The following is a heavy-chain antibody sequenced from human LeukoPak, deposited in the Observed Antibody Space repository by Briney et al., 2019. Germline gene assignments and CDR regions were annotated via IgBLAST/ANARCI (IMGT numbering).Heavy chain of an antibody. CDR3: ARGPRLYGNWFDP. Sequence: PGGSLRLSCRGSGFNFGDYAMTWVRQAPGKGLEWVGFIRREASGGTTEFAASVKGRFTISIDESKSIAYLQMNSLKTEDTGVYYCARGPRLYGNWFDPWGQGTLVTVSS. J-gene: IGHJ5*02. CDR2: IRREASGGTT. D-gene: IGHD1-1*01. V-gene: IGHV3-49*04. CDR1: GFNFGDYA.